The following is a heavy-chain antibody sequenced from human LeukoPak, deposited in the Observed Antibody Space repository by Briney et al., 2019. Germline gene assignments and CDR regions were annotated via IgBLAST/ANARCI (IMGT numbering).Heavy chain of an antibody. CDR2: IKQDGSEK. CDR3: ARVEVVTLGFDC. Sequence: PSETLSLTCTVSGGSISSYYWSWIRQPAGKGLEWVANIKQDGSEKYYVDSVKGRFTISRDNAKNSLYLQMNSLRAEDTAVYYCARVEVVTLGFDCWGQGTLVTVSS. CDR1: GGSISSYY. J-gene: IGHJ4*02. D-gene: IGHD4-23*01. V-gene: IGHV3-7*01.